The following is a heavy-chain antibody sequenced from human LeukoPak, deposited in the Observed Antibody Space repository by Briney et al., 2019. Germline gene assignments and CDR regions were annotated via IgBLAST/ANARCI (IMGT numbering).Heavy chain of an antibody. D-gene: IGHD6-19*01. CDR2: INPNSGGT. CDR1: GYTFTGYF. CDR3: ARDMGTMWSSGSRCHGAFDI. V-gene: IGHV1-2*02. Sequence: ASVKVSCKASGYTFTGYFIHWVRQAPGQGLEWMGWINPNSGGTNYAQKFQGRVTMTRDTSISTAYMELSRLRSDDTAVYYCARDMGTMWSSGSRCHGAFDIWGQGTMVTVSS. J-gene: IGHJ3*02.